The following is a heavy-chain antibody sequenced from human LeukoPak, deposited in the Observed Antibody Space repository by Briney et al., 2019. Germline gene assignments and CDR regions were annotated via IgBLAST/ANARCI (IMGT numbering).Heavy chain of an antibody. V-gene: IGHV4-4*02. CDR2: IYHSGST. Sequence: SETLSLTCAVSGGSISSSNWWSWVRQPPGKGLEGIGEIYHSGSTNYNPSIKSRVTISVDKSKNQFSLKLSSVTAADTAVYYCARAVFTMVRGVITHYYFDYWGQGTLVTVSS. J-gene: IGHJ4*02. D-gene: IGHD3-10*01. CDR3: ARAVFTMVRGVITHYYFDY. CDR1: GGSISSSNW.